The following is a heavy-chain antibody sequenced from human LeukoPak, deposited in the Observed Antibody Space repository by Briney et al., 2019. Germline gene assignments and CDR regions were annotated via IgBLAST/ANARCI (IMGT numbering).Heavy chain of an antibody. V-gene: IGHV4-59*01. J-gene: IGHJ6*03. CDR2: IYYSGST. CDR3: AGAPFYDFWSGYYYYYYYMDV. CDR1: GESFSNYY. D-gene: IGHD3-3*01. Sequence: PSETLSLTCAVYGESFSNYYWSWIRQPPGKGLEWIGYIYYSGSTNYNPSLKSRVTISVDTSKNQFSLKLSSVTAADTAVYCCAGAPFYDFWSGYYYYYYYMDVWGKGTTVTVSS.